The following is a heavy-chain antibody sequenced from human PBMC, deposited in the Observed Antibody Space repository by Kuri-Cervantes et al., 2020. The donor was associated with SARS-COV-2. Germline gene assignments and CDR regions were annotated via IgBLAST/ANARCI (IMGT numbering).Heavy chain of an antibody. J-gene: IGHJ4*02. V-gene: IGHV1-2*02. D-gene: IGHD3-22*01. Sequence: ASVKVSCKASGYTFTGYYVHWVRQAPGQGLEWMGWINPNSGGTNYAQKFQGRVTMTRDTSISTAYMELSRLRSDDTAVHYCARYYYDSSGYPYFDYWGQGTLVTVSS. CDR2: INPNSGGT. CDR3: ARYYYDSSGYPYFDY. CDR1: GYTFTGYY.